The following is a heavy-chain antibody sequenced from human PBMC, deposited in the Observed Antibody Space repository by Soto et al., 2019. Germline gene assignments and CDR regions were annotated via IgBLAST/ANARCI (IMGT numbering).Heavy chain of an antibody. CDR1: GGSISSYY. CDR2: IYYSGST. CDR3: ARRDIWFGDSPTVYYFDY. J-gene: IGHJ4*02. V-gene: IGHV4-59*12. D-gene: IGHD3-10*01. Sequence: SSETLSLTCTISGGSISSYYWTWIRQPPGQGLEWIGYIYYSGSTNYNPSLKSRVTISVDTSKNQFSLKLSSVTAADTAVYYCARRDIWFGDSPTVYYFDYWGQGTLVTVSS.